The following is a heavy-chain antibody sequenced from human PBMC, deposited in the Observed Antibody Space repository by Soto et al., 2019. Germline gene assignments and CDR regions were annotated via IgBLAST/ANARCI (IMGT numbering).Heavy chain of an antibody. Sequence: QVQLVESGGGVVQPGRSLRLSCAASGFTFSSYGMHWVRQAPGKGLEWVAVISYDGSNKYYADSVKCRFTISRDNSKNTLYLQMNSLRAEDTAVYYCAEGSAVAGTLGYWGQGTLVTVSS. CDR2: ISYDGSNK. J-gene: IGHJ4*02. D-gene: IGHD6-19*01. CDR1: GFTFSSYG. V-gene: IGHV3-30*03. CDR3: AEGSAVAGTLGY.